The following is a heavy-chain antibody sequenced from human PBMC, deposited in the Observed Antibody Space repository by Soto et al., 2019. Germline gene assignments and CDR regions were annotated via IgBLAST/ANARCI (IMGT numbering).Heavy chain of an antibody. Sequence: SETLSLTCAVSGGSISSGGYSWSWIRQPPGKGLEWIGYIYHSGSTYYNPSLKSRVTISVDRSKNQFSLKLSSVTAADTAVYYCAREYYDFWSGSFRWLDPWGQGTLVTVYS. J-gene: IGHJ5*02. CDR2: IYHSGST. CDR1: GGSISSGGYS. V-gene: IGHV4-30-2*01. D-gene: IGHD3-3*01. CDR3: AREYYDFWSGSFRWLDP.